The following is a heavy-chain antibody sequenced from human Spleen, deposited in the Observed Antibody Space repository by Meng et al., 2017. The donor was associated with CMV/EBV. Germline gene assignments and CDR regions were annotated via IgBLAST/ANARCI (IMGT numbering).Heavy chain of an antibody. J-gene: IGHJ6*02. Sequence: GGSLRLSCTASGFTFGDYAMSWVRQAPGKGLEWVGFIRNKAYGGTTEYAASVKGRFTISRDNSKSIAYLQMNSLKTEDTAVYYCTRDREDVVVPAATGAHYYYYYGMDVWGQGTTVTVSS. CDR2: IRNKAYGGTT. CDR3: TRDREDVVVPAATGAHYYYYYGMDV. V-gene: IGHV3-49*04. D-gene: IGHD2-2*01. CDR1: GFTFGDYA.